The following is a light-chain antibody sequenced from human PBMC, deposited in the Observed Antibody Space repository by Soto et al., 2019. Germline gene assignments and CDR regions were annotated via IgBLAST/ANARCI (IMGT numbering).Light chain of an antibody. Sequence: DIQMTQSPSTLSASVGDRVTITCRASQSISSWLAWYQQKPGKAPNLLIYKASSLESGVPSRFIGSGAATEFTLTISSLQPDDFAAYYCQQYNSYPLTFGGGTKVEI. CDR2: KAS. J-gene: IGKJ4*01. CDR1: QSISSW. CDR3: QQYNSYPLT. V-gene: IGKV1-5*03.